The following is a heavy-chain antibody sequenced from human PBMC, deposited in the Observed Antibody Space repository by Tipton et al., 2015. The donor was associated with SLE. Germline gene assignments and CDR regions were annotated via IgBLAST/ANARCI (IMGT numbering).Heavy chain of an antibody. CDR2: IYYSGST. CDR1: GGSISSSSYY. CDR3: ASGYSGYFDY. V-gene: IGHV4-39*07. D-gene: IGHD5-12*01. J-gene: IGHJ4*02. Sequence: TLSLTCTVSGGSISSSSYYWGWIRQPPGKGLEWIGSIYYSGSTYYNPSLKSRGTISVDTSKNQFSLKLSSVTAADTAAYYCASGYSGYFDYWGQGTLVTVSS.